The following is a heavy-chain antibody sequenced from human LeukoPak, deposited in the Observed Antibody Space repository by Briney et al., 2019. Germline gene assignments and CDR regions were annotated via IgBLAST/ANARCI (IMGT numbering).Heavy chain of an antibody. V-gene: IGHV4-59*01. CDR2: IYYSGST. Sequence: SETLSLTRTVSGGSISSYYWSWIRQTPGKGLEWIGYIYYSGSTNYNPSLKSRVTISVDTSKNQFSLKLSSVTAADTAVYHCARGRYGDSTGYWGQGTLVTVSS. CDR1: GGSISSYY. J-gene: IGHJ4*02. D-gene: IGHD4-17*01. CDR3: ARGRYGDSTGY.